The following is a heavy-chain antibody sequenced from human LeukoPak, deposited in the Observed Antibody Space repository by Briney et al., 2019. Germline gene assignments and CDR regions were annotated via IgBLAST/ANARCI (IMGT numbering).Heavy chain of an antibody. CDR2: ISRNGTTT. Sequence: GGSLRLSCAASGFTFSTYWMHWVRQTPGKGLVWVSRISRNGTTTTYADSVKGRFTISRDNAKNTLYLEMNSLRAEDTAVYFCARDGVGASHDYWGQGTLVTVSS. CDR3: ARDGVGASHDY. J-gene: IGHJ4*02. CDR1: GFTFSTYW. V-gene: IGHV3-74*01. D-gene: IGHD1-26*01.